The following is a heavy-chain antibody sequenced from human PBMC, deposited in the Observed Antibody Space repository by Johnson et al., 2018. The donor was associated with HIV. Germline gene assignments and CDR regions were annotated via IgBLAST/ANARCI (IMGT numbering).Heavy chain of an antibody. CDR3: ASVGQKTNALDI. CDR1: GFTFSSYW. CDR2: IKQDGSEK. V-gene: IGHV3-7*03. D-gene: IGHD1-26*01. Sequence: VQLVESGGGLVKPGGSLRLSCAASGFTFSSYWMSWVRQAPGKGLEWVANIKQDGSEKNYVDSVKGRFIISRDNVKNSLYLQMNSLKTEDTAVYYCASVGQKTNALDIWGQGTMVTVSS. J-gene: IGHJ3*02.